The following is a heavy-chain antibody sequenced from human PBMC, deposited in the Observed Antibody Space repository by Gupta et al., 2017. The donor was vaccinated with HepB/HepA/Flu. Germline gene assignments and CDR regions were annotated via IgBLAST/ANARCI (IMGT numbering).Heavy chain of an antibody. CDR2: IDWDDDK. CDR1: GFSLSTSGMC. CDR3: ARTVWSGHPVSDV. J-gene: IGHJ6*02. D-gene: IGHD3-3*01. V-gene: IGHV2-70*15. Sequence: QVTLRESGPALVKPTQTLTLTCTFSGFSLSTSGMCVSWIRQPPGKTLEWLARIDWDDDKYYSTSLKTRLTISKDTSKNQVVLTMTNMDPVDTATDDCARTVWSGHPVSDVWGQGTTGTVAS.